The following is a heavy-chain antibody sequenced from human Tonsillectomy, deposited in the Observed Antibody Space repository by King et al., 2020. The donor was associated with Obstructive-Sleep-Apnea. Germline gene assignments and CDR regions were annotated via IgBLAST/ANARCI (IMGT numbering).Heavy chain of an antibody. V-gene: IGHV4-39*07. D-gene: IGHD3-10*01. CDR1: GGSISSSSYY. CDR2: IYYSGST. Sequence: QLQESGPGLVKPSETLSLTCTVSGGSISSSSYYWGWIRQPPGKALEWIGNIYYSGSTSYNPSLKSRVTISEDTSKNQFSLKLRSVTASDTAVYYCARCPDGSGRPLVGDAFDIWGQGTMVTVSS. J-gene: IGHJ3*02. CDR3: ARCPDGSGRPLVGDAFDI.